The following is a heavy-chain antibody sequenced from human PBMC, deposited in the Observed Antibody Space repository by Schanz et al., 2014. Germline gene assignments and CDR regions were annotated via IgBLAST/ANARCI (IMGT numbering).Heavy chain of an antibody. CDR3: AKDLYNYGSFDS. V-gene: IGHV3-23*01. CDR2: ISGSGSST. CDR1: GFTFSSYA. Sequence: EVQLLESGGGLVQPGGSLRLSCAASGFTFSSYAMTWVRQAPGKGLDWVSAISGSGSSTYYADSVKGRFTISRDNSKNTLYLQMNNLRAEDTAVYYCAKDLYNYGSFDSWGQGTLVTVSS. D-gene: IGHD3-16*01. J-gene: IGHJ5*01.